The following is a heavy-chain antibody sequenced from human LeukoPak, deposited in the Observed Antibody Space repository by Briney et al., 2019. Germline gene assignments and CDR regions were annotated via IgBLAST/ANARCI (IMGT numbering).Heavy chain of an antibody. J-gene: IGHJ4*02. CDR2: IGEDGSDN. Sequence: PGGSLRLSCVASGFTFTSYWMSWVRQAPGKGLEWVANIGEDGSDNYHLGSVMGRFTISRDNAKNSLYLQMNSLRAEDTAVYYCARDRGYCSGGTCRIQYFDYWGQGTLVSVSS. CDR1: GFTFTSYW. CDR3: ARDRGYCSGGTCRIQYFDY. V-gene: IGHV3-7*04. D-gene: IGHD2-15*01.